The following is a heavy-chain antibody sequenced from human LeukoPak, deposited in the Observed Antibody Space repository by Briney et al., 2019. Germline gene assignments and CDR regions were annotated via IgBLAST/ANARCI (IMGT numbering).Heavy chain of an antibody. CDR3: AKGRSWFDP. V-gene: IGHV3-23*01. CDR1: GYTFSIYA. Sequence: GGSQRLSCAASGYTFSIYAMSGVPEAPGKALEWVSAISGSCCSAFHADSVKRRFTISRDNSKNTLYVQVKSLRAEDTAVYYCAKGRSWFDPWGQGTLVTVSS. D-gene: IGHD5-24*01. J-gene: IGHJ5*02. CDR2: ISGSCCSA.